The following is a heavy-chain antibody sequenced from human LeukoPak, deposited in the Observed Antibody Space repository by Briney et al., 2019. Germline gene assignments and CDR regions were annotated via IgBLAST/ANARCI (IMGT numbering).Heavy chain of an antibody. D-gene: IGHD3-22*01. V-gene: IGHV3-21*01. J-gene: IGHJ3*02. CDR3: ASLRITMIVDDAFDI. CDR1: GFTFSSYS. CDR2: INSSSSYI. Sequence: GGSLRLSCAASGFTFSSYSMNWVRQAPGKGLEWVSSINSSSSYIYYADSVKGRFTISRDNAKNSLYLQMNSLRAEDTAVYYCASLRITMIVDDAFDIWGQGTMVTVSS.